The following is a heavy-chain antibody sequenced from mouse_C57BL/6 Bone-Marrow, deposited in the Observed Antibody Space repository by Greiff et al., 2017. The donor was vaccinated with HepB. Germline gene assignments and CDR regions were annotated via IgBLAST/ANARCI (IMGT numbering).Heavy chain of an antibody. CDR2: IYPGDGDT. CDR3: ARSSAY. V-gene: IGHV1-82*01. J-gene: IGHJ3*01. CDR1: GYAFSSSW. Sequence: QVQLKESGPELVKPGASVKISCKASGYAFSSSWVNWVKQRPGKGLEWIGRIYPGDGDTNYNGKFKGKATLTADKSSSTAYMQLSSLTSEDSAVYFCARSSAYWGQGTLVAVSA.